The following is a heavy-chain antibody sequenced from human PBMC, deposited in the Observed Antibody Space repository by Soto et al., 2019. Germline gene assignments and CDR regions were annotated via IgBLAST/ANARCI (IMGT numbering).Heavy chain of an antibody. CDR3: ARGVGSDTALFSLGYYYYYIYV. D-gene: IGHD5-18*01. CDR2: INPNSGGT. J-gene: IGHJ6*03. CDR1: GYAFTGYY. Sequence: ASVKVSCKACGYAFTGYYTHWVRHAPGQGLEWMGWINPNSGGTNYAQKFQGWVTMTRDTSISTAYMELSRLRSDDTAVYYCARGVGSDTALFSLGYYYYYIYVPAQRTAVPVSS. V-gene: IGHV1-2*04.